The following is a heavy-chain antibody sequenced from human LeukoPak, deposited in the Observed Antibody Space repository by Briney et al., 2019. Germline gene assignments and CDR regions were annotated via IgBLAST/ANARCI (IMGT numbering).Heavy chain of an antibody. CDR3: ARHYYDSSGYYYYYYYMDV. J-gene: IGHJ6*03. D-gene: IGHD3-22*01. Sequence: SETLSLTCTVSGGSIGSSIYYWGWIRQPPGKGLEWIGSIYYSGSTYYNPSLKSRVTISVDTSKNQFSLKLSSVTAADTAVYYCARHYYDSSGYYYYYYYMDVWGKGTTVTVSS. CDR2: IYYSGST. CDR1: GGSIGSSIYY. V-gene: IGHV4-39*01.